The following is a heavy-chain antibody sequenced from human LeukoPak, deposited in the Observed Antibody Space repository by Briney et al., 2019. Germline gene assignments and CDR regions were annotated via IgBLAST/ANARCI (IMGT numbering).Heavy chain of an antibody. D-gene: IGHD6-19*01. Sequence: GGSLRLSCAASGFTFDDYTMHWVRQAPGKGLEWVSLISWDGGSTYYADSVKGRFTISRDNSKNTLYLQMNSLRAEDTAVYYCAPMNSGWYYFDYWGQGTLVTVSS. V-gene: IGHV3-43*01. CDR2: ISWDGGST. CDR1: GFTFDDYT. CDR3: APMNSGWYYFDY. J-gene: IGHJ4*02.